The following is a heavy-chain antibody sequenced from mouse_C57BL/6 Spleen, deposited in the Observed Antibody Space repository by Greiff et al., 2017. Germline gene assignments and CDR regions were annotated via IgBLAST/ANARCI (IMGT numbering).Heavy chain of an antibody. CDR3: ARDRGYGSSYDAMDY. V-gene: IGHV3-6*01. Sequence: EVKLLESGPGLVKPSQSLSLTCSVTGYSITSGYYWNWIRQFPGNKLEWMGYISYDGSNNYNPSLKNRITITRDTSKNQFFLKLNSVTTEDTATYYCARDRGYGSSYDAMDYWGQGTSVTVSS. D-gene: IGHD1-1*01. CDR2: ISYDGSN. CDR1: GYSITSGYY. J-gene: IGHJ4*01.